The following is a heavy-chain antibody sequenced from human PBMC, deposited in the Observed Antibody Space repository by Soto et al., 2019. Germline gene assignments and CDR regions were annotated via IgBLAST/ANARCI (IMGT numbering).Heavy chain of an antibody. CDR2: TYYRSKWYN. D-gene: IGHD6-19*01. V-gene: IGHV6-1*01. CDR1: VDSVSSNSAA. CDR3: ARGQWQNWFAT. Sequence: PSQTLSLTCAISVDSVSSNSAAWNFILQSPSRGLEWLGRTYYRSKWYNDYAVSVKSRITINPDTSKNQFSLQLNSVTPEDTAVYYCARGQWQNWFATWGQGTLVTVSS. J-gene: IGHJ5*02.